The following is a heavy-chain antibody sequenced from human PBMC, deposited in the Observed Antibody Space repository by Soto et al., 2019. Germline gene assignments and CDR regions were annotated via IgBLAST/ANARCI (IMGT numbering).Heavy chain of an antibody. CDR1: GGSMSSYY. V-gene: IGHV4-59*01. CDR2: IYSSGSI. J-gene: IGHJ4*02. Sequence: SETLSLTCTVSGGSMSSYYCSWIRQPPGKGLEWIGYIYSSGSISYSPSLKSRVTIFVDTSKNQFSLKLSSVTAADTAVYYCARISGSYIPADYWGQRTLVTVSS. CDR3: ARISGSYIPADY. D-gene: IGHD1-26*01.